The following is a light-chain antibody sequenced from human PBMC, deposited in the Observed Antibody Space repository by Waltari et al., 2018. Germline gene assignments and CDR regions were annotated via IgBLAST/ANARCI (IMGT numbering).Light chain of an antibody. CDR1: QIISRT. J-gene: IGKJ1*01. CDR3: QHYVRLPVT. V-gene: IGKV3-20*01. Sequence: EIMLTQSPGTLSLSPGERATLSCRASQIISRTLAWYQQKPGQAPRLLSYDVSTRASGIPDRFSGSGSGTDFSLTISRLEPEDFAVYYCQHYVRLPVTFGQGTKLEFK. CDR2: DVS.